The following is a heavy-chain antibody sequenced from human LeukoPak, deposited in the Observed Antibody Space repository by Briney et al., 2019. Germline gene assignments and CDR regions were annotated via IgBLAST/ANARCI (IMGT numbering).Heavy chain of an antibody. J-gene: IGHJ6*02. CDR1: GFSFSRYA. CDR3: AKSMYSSSWSGYYGMDV. D-gene: IGHD6-13*01. V-gene: IGHV3-23*01. Sequence: GGSLRLSCAASGFSFSRYAMSWVGQAPGKGLESVPPISGSGGSTYYADSVKGRFTISRDNSKNTLYLQMNSLRAEDTAVYYCAKSMYSSSWSGYYGMDVWGQGTTVTVSS. CDR2: ISGSGGST.